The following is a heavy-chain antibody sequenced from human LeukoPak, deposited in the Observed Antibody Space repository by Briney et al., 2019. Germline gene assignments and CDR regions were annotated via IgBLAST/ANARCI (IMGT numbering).Heavy chain of an antibody. CDR2: VYTSGST. V-gene: IGHV4-4*07. Sequence: SETLSLTCTVSGGSISSYYWSWIRQPAGKGLEWIGRVYTSGSTNYNPSLKSRVAMSVDTSKNQFSLKLSSVTAADTAVYYCARGRLVTPRGVVDYWGQGTLVTVSS. J-gene: IGHJ4*02. D-gene: IGHD3-10*01. CDR3: ARGRLVTPRGVVDY. CDR1: GGSISSYY.